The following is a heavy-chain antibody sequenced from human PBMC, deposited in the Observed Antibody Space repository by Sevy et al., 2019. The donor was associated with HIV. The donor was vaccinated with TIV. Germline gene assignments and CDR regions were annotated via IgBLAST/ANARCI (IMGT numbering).Heavy chain of an antibody. J-gene: IGHJ5*02. CDR1: GYTLTELS. CDR2: FDPGSGAT. CDR3: ATVGLRYFSGASSYQGDWFDP. Sequence: ASVKVSCKVSGYTLTELSIHWVRQAPGKGLEWMGGFDPGSGATVYAQKFHGRVTMTEDTSTDTGYMELSSLTSADTAVYYCATVGLRYFSGASSYQGDWFDPWGQGTLVTVSS. V-gene: IGHV1-24*01. D-gene: IGHD2-15*01.